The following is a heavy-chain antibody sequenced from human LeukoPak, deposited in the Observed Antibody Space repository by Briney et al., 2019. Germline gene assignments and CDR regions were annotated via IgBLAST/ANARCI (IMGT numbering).Heavy chain of an antibody. Sequence: PSETLSLTCTVSGGSISSSDYYWGWIRQPPGKGLEWIGSFDHTGTTYHNPSLKSRVTTSVDTSNNQFSLRLSSVTAADTAVYYCARWVDLTVYWGQGTLVTVSS. D-gene: IGHD3-9*01. CDR2: FDHTGTT. V-gene: IGHV4-39*01. J-gene: IGHJ4*02. CDR1: GGSISSSDYY. CDR3: ARWVDLTVY.